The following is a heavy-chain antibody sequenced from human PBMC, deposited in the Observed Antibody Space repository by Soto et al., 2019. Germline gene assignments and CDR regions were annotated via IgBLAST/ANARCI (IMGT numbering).Heavy chain of an antibody. Sequence: QVQLQESGPGLVKPSETLSLTCTVSGGSISSYYWSWIRQPPGKGLEWIGYIYYSGSTNYNPSLKSRVTISVDTSKNQFSLKLSSVTAADTAVYYCARDRSAAGYNWFDPWGQGTLVTVSS. CDR2: IYYSGST. D-gene: IGHD6-13*01. J-gene: IGHJ5*02. CDR3: ARDRSAAGYNWFDP. CDR1: GGSISSYY. V-gene: IGHV4-59*01.